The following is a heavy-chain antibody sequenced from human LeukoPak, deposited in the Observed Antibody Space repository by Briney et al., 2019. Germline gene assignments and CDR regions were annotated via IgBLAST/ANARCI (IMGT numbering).Heavy chain of an antibody. Sequence: ASVKVSCKASGYTFTNYGISWVPQAPEQGLEWMGWISAYNGHTKYAQKVQGRVTMTRDTSTSTDYMELRSLRSDDTAVYYCARDGHRRYHYDSSGREDAFDIWGQGTMVTVSS. CDR3: ARDGHRRYHYDSSGREDAFDI. D-gene: IGHD3-22*01. CDR2: ISAYNGHT. V-gene: IGHV1-18*01. J-gene: IGHJ3*02. CDR1: GYTFTNYG.